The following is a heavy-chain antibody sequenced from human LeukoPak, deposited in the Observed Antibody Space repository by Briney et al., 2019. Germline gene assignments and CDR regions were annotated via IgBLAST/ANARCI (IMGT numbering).Heavy chain of an antibody. J-gene: IGHJ6*04. CDR1: GGSISSSSYY. CDR3: ARVGVVLRFSEDV. V-gene: IGHV4-39*07. CDR2: IYYSGST. D-gene: IGHD3-3*01. Sequence: ASETLSLTCTVSGGSISSSSYYWGWIRQPPGKGLEWIGSIYYSGSTYYNPSLKSRVTISVDTSKNQLSLKLSSVTAADTAVYYCARVGVVLRFSEDVWGKGTTVTVSS.